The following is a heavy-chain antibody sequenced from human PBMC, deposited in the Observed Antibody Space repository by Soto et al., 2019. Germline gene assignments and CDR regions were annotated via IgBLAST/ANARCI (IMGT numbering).Heavy chain of an antibody. D-gene: IGHD2-2*01. V-gene: IGHV3-30*18. CDR3: AKVFRGSTSCYPTCHYGMDV. CDR2: ISYDGSNK. CDR1: GFTFSSYG. J-gene: IGHJ6*02. Sequence: PGGSLRLSCAASGFTFSSYGMHWVRQAPSKGLEWVAVISYDGSNKYYADSVKGRFTISRDNSKNTLYLQTNSLRAEDTAVYYCAKVFRGSTSCYPTCHYGMDVWGQGTTVTVSS.